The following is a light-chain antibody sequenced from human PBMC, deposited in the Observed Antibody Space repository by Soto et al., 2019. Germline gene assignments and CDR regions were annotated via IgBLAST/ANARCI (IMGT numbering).Light chain of an antibody. Sequence: QSALTQPPSASGSPGQSVTISCTGTSSDVGAYDYVFWYQHHPGRAPKLIISEVTKRPSGVPDRFSGSKSGNTASLTVSGLQADDEAEYYCSSYAGGNAGGDNYVIFGGVTNLTVL. J-gene: IGLJ2*01. CDR1: SSDVGAYDY. CDR3: SSYAGGNAGGDNYVI. V-gene: IGLV2-8*01. CDR2: EVT.